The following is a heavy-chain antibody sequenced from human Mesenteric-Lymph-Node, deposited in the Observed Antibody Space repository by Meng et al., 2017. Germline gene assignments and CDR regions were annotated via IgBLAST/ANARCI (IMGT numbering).Heavy chain of an antibody. D-gene: IGHD6-13*01. CDR3: AKDTRIAAAGVGWSFDP. Sequence: GGSLRLSCAASGFTFDDYAMHWARQAPGKGLEWVSLISWDGGSTYYADSVKGRFTISRDNSKNSLYLQMNSLRAEDTALYYCAKDTRIAAAGVGWSFDPWGQGNLVTVSS. J-gene: IGHJ5*02. V-gene: IGHV3-43D*03. CDR1: GFTFDDYA. CDR2: ISWDGGST.